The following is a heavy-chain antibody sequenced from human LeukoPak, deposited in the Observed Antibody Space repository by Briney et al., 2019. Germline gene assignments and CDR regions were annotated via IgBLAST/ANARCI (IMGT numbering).Heavy chain of an antibody. V-gene: IGHV4-39*07. Sequence: PSETLSLTCTVSGGSISSSSYYWGWIRQPPGKGLEWIGSIYYSGSTYYNPSLKSRVTTSVDTSKNQFSLKLSSVTAADTAVYYCARVEEGYGSGRRENYFYYYMDVWGKGTTVTISS. CDR2: IYYSGST. CDR3: ARVEEGYGSGRRENYFYYYMDV. D-gene: IGHD3-10*01. J-gene: IGHJ6*03. CDR1: GGSISSSSYY.